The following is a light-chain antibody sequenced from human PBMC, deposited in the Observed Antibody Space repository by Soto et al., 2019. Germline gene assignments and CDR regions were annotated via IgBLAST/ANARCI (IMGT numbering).Light chain of an antibody. CDR2: DAS. Sequence: DIQMTQSPSTLSASVGDRVTITCRASEKINKWLAWYQQKPGKAPKLLISDASSLESGVPSRFSGSGSGTDFTLTISSLQPEDFATYYCQQANSFPLTFGGGTKVDNK. J-gene: IGKJ4*01. CDR1: EKINKW. V-gene: IGKV1-5*01. CDR3: QQANSFPLT.